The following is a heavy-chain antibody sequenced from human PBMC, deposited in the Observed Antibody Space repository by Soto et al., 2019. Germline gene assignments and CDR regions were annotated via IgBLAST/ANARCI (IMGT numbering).Heavy chain of an antibody. CDR3: ARKLERRKGLYAFDI. Sequence: SVKFSCKASGGTFSSYAIIWVRQAHGQGLEWMGGIIPIFGTANYAQKFQGRGTITADESTSTAYMELSSLRSEDTAVYYCARKLERRKGLYAFDIWGQGTMVTVSS. CDR2: IIPIFGTA. CDR1: GGTFSSYA. D-gene: IGHD1-1*01. J-gene: IGHJ3*02. V-gene: IGHV1-69*13.